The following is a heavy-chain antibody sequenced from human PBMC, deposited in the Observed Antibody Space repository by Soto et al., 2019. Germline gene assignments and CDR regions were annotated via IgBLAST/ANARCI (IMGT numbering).Heavy chain of an antibody. Sequence: QVQLVESGGGVVQPGRSLRLSCAASGFTFSSYAMHWVRQAPGKGLEWVAVISYDGSNKYYADSVKGRFTISRDTSKNTLYLQMNSLRAEDTAVYYCARRDIVLVPAAKISYYYGMDVWGQGTTVTVSS. J-gene: IGHJ6*02. CDR2: ISYDGSNK. V-gene: IGHV3-30-3*01. CDR1: GFTFSSYA. CDR3: ARRDIVLVPAAKISYYYGMDV. D-gene: IGHD2-2*01.